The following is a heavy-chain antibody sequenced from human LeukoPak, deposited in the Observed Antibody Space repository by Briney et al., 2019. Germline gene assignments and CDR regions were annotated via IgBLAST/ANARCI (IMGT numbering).Heavy chain of an antibody. Sequence: GRSLRLSCAASGCTFSSYGMHWVRQAPGKGLEWVAVISYDGSNKYYADSVKGRFTISRDNSKNTLYLQMNSLRAEDTAVYYCAKDWPRGGSNDAFDIWGQGTMVTVSS. D-gene: IGHD2-15*01. CDR1: GCTFSSYG. J-gene: IGHJ3*02. CDR3: AKDWPRGGSNDAFDI. CDR2: ISYDGSNK. V-gene: IGHV3-30*18.